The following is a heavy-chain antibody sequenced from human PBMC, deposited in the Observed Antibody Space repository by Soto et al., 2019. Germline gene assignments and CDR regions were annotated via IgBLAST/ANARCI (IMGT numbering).Heavy chain of an antibody. CDR2: IYWDDDK. D-gene: IGHD3-16*02. Sequence: QITLKESGPTLVKPTQTLTLTCTFSGFSLSTSGVGVGWIRQPPGKALEWLALIYWDDDKRYSPSLKSRLTTTTDTSKNQVVLTMTNMDPVDTATYYCAHSTYDYVWGSYRHATGGYFDLWGRGTLVTVSS. CDR3: AHSTYDYVWGSYRHATGGYFDL. CDR1: GFSLSTSGVG. V-gene: IGHV2-5*02. J-gene: IGHJ2*01.